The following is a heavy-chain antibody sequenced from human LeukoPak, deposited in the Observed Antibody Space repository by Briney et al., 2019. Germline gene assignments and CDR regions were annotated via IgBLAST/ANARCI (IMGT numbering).Heavy chain of an antibody. J-gene: IGHJ3*02. CDR1: GYTFTSYY. Sequence: ASVKVSCKASGYTFTSYYMHWVRQAPGQGLEWMGIVNPSGGSTSYAQKFQGRVTMTRDTSTSTVYMELSSLRSEDTAVYCCARRGGYYDSSGPLVGAFDIWGQGTMVTVSS. CDR2: VNPSGGST. V-gene: IGHV1-46*01. D-gene: IGHD3-22*01. CDR3: ARRGGYYDSSGPLVGAFDI.